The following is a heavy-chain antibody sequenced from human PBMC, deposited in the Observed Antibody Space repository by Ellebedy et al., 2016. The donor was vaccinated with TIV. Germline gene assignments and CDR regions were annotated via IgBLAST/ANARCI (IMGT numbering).Heavy chain of an antibody. J-gene: IGHJ4*02. V-gene: IGHV3-9*01. CDR2: ILWNSAMI. Sequence: GGSLRLXCATSGFNFNEHAMHWVRQAPGKGLEWVAGILWNSAMIDYADSLRGRFTISRDNAKNSLYLQMDSLRVEDTAVYFCARGEGWIDNWGQGTLVTVSS. CDR3: ARGEGWIDN. CDR1: GFNFNEHA. D-gene: IGHD5-24*01.